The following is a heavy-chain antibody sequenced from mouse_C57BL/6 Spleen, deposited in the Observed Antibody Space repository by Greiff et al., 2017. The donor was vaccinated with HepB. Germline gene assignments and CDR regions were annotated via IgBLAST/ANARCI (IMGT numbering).Heavy chain of an antibody. V-gene: IGHV1-69*01. Sequence: QVQLQQPGAELVMPGASVKLSCKASGYTFTSYWMHWVKQSPGQGLEWIGEIDPSDSYTNYNQKFKGKSTLTVDKSSSTAYMQLSSLTSEDSAVYYCARSVYYGSSAYYFDYWGQGTTLTVSS. CDR3: ARSVYYGSSAYYFDY. CDR1: GYTFTSYW. J-gene: IGHJ2*01. CDR2: IDPSDSYT. D-gene: IGHD1-1*01.